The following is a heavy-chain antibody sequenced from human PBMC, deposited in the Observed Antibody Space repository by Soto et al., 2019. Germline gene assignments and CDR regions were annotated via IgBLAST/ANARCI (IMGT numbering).Heavy chain of an antibody. V-gene: IGHV4-30-2*01. CDR2: IYHSGST. CDR1: GGSISSGGYS. CDR3: ARAGSGPPWHWYFDL. D-gene: IGHD2-15*01. Sequence: SETLSLTCAVCGGSISSGGYSWSWIRQPPGKGLEWIGYIYHSGSTYYNPSLKSRVTISVDRSKNQFSLKLSSVTAADTAVYYCARAGSGPPWHWYFDLWGRGTLVTVSS. J-gene: IGHJ2*01.